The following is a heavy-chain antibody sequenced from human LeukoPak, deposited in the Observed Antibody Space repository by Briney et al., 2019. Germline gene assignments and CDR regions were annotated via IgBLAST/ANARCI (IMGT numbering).Heavy chain of an antibody. Sequence: ASVKVSCKASGYTFTGYYMHRVRQAPGQGLEWMGWINPNSGGTNYAQKFQGRVTMTRDTSISTAYMELSRLRSDDTAVYYCARVHHPIYDFWSGYNRYFDYWGQGTLVTVSS. V-gene: IGHV1-2*02. D-gene: IGHD3-3*01. J-gene: IGHJ4*02. CDR3: ARVHHPIYDFWSGYNRYFDY. CDR2: INPNSGGT. CDR1: GYTFTGYY.